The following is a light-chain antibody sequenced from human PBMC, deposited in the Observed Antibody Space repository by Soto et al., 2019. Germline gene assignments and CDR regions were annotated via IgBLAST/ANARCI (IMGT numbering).Light chain of an antibody. CDR2: LNSDGSH. CDR3: QTWGTGIVV. Sequence: QSVLTQSPSASASLGASVKLTCTLSSGHSSYAIAWHQQQPEKGPRYLMKLNSDGSHNKGDGIPDRFSASSSGAERYLTISSLQSEDEADYYCQTWGTGIVVFGGGTKLTVL. J-gene: IGLJ2*01. CDR1: SGHSSYA. V-gene: IGLV4-69*01.